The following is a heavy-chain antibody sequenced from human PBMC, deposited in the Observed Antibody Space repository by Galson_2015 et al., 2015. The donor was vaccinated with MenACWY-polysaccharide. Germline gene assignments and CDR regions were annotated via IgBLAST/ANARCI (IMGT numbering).Heavy chain of an antibody. D-gene: IGHD3-16*01. J-gene: IGHJ4*02. CDR3: ARGGGMGMGGGAS. Sequence: SVKASCKASGYTFSSYDINWVRQATGQGLEWMGWMNPNSGNTGYAQKFQGRITMTRDASINTAYMELSNLRSEATAVYYCARGGGMGMGGGASWGQGTLVTVSS. V-gene: IGHV1-8*01. CDR1: GYTFSSYD. CDR2: MNPNSGNT.